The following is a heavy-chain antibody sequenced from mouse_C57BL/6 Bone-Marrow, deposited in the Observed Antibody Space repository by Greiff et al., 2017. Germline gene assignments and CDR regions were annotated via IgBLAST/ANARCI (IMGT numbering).Heavy chain of an antibody. CDR3: ARLGERRYYCDY. Sequence: QVQLQQSGAELARPGASVKLSCKASGYTFTSYGISWVKQRTGQGLEWIGELYPRSGNTYYNEKFKGKATLTADTSSSTAYTELRSLTSEDCAVYFCARLGERRYYCDYWGQGTTLTVSS. V-gene: IGHV1-81*01. D-gene: IGHD3-3*01. CDR2: LYPRSGNT. J-gene: IGHJ2*01. CDR1: GYTFTSYG.